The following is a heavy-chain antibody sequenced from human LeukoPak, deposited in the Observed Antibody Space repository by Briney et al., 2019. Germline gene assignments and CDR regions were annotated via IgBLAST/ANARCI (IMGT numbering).Heavy chain of an antibody. CDR1: GYTLTELS. V-gene: IGHV1-24*01. CDR2: FDPEDGET. J-gene: IGHJ4*02. D-gene: IGHD3-22*01. CDR3: ARDAYYYDSSGYYYLRDY. Sequence: ASVKVSCKVSGYTLTELSMHWVRQAPGKGLEWMGGFDPEDGETIYAQKFQGRVTMTEDTSTDTAYMELRSLRSDDTAVYYCARDAYYYDSSGYYYLRDYWGQGTLVTVSS.